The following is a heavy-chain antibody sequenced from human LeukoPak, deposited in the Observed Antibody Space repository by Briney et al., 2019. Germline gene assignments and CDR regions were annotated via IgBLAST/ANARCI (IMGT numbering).Heavy chain of an antibody. CDR2: INPNSGGT. V-gene: IGHV1-2*06. D-gene: IGHD5-18*01. CDR1: GYTFTDYY. CDR3: ARSYQPGYSYGPFDY. J-gene: IGHJ4*02. Sequence: GASVKVSCKASGYTFTDYYMHWVRQAPGQGLEWMGRINPNSGGTNYAQKFQGRVTMTRDTSISTAYMELSRLRSEDTAVYYCARSYQPGYSYGPFDYWGQGTLVTVSS.